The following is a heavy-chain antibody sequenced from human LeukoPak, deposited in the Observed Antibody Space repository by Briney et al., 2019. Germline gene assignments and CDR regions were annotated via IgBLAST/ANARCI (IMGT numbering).Heavy chain of an antibody. CDR3: ARARPNILGLDP. D-gene: IGHD2/OR15-2a*01. CDR2: ISPASNTI. V-gene: IGHV3-48*02. Sequence: PRGSLRLSCLTSGFAFNTYAMHWVRQGPGKGLEWISYISPASNTIYYADSVKGRFTISRDNAKNSVFLQMSSLRDEDTAVYYCARARPNILGLDPWGQGTLVTVSS. J-gene: IGHJ5*02. CDR1: GFAFNTYA.